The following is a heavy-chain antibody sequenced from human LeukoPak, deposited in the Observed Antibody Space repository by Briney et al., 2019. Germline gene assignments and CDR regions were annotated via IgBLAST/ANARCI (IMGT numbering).Heavy chain of an antibody. V-gene: IGHV3-9*01. J-gene: IGHJ4*02. CDR3: AKDVGGRWPLYYFDY. Sequence: PGGSLRLSCAASGFTFDDYAMHWVRQAPGKGLEWVSGLSWNSGTIAYADSVKGRFTISRDNAKNSLYLQMNSLRPEDTALYYCAKDVGGRWPLYYFDYWGQGTLVTVSS. CDR1: GFTFDDYA. D-gene: IGHD2-21*02. CDR2: LSWNSGTI.